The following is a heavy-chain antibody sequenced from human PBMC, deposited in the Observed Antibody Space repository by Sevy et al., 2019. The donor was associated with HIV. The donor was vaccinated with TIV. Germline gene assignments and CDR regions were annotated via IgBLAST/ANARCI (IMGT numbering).Heavy chain of an antibody. Sequence: GESLKISCAASGFTFTTYAMGWVRQAPGKGLKWVSTLSGSGASTYYVDSVKGRFTISRDNSKKKLFLQMDSLRAEDTAVYYCAKDFYDSSGYYPMEAFDIWGQGTMVTVSS. J-gene: IGHJ3*02. V-gene: IGHV3-23*01. CDR1: GFTFTTYA. D-gene: IGHD3-22*01. CDR3: AKDFYDSSGYYPMEAFDI. CDR2: LSGSGAST.